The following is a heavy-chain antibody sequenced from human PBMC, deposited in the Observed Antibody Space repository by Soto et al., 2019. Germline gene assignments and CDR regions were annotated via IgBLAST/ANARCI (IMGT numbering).Heavy chain of an antibody. D-gene: IGHD6-19*01. V-gene: IGHV3-7*01. CDR1: GFTFSSYW. CDR2: IKQDGSEK. J-gene: IGHJ6*02. Sequence: GGSLRLSCAASGFTFSSYWMSWVRQAPGKGLEWVANIKQDGSEKYYVDSVKGRFTISRDNAKNSLYLQMNSLRAEDTAVYYCARGSHSSGWYYYYYYYGMDVWGQGTTVTVSS. CDR3: ARGSHSSGWYYYYYYYGMDV.